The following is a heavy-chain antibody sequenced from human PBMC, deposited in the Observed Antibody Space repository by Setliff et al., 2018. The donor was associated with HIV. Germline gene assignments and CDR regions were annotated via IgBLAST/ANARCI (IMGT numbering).Heavy chain of an antibody. CDR1: GYAISSGYY. Sequence: SETLSLTCAVSGYAISSGYYWGWIRRPPGKGLEWIGSIYNRGSTYYNPSLKSRVTISVDTSKNRFSLKLSSVTAADTAVYYCARELLRSWDGSENSYKPYYFDYWGQGTLVTVSS. D-gene: IGHD3-10*01. CDR2: IYNRGST. V-gene: IGHV4-38-2*02. J-gene: IGHJ4*02. CDR3: ARELLRSWDGSENSYKPYYFDY.